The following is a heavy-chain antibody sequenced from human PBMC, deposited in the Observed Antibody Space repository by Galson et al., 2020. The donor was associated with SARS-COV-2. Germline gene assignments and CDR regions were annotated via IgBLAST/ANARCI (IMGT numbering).Heavy chain of an antibody. Sequence: GGSLRLSCAASGFTFSSYAMYWVRQAPGKGLEWVAVISYDGSNKYYADSVKGRFTISRDNSKNTLYLQMNSLRAEDTAGYYCARASSGSYFSWFDPWGQGTLVTVSS. D-gene: IGHD1-26*01. CDR1: GFTFSSYA. CDR2: ISYDGSNK. V-gene: IGHV3-30-3*01. CDR3: ARASSGSYFSWFDP. J-gene: IGHJ5*02.